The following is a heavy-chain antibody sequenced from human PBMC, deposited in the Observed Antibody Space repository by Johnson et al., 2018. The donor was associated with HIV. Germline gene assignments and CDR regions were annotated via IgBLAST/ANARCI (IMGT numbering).Heavy chain of an antibody. CDR2: ITSNGNST. Sequence: VQLVESGGVLVQPGGSLRLSCAASGFTFSSYAMHWVRQAPGKGLEYVSSITSNGNSTYYANSVKGRFSISRDNSQNTLYLQMNSLRAEDTALYYCAREESSGYYHGGRGAFDIWGQGTMVTVSS. CDR1: GFTFSSYA. J-gene: IGHJ3*02. D-gene: IGHD3-22*01. CDR3: AREESSGYYHGGRGAFDI. V-gene: IGHV3-64*01.